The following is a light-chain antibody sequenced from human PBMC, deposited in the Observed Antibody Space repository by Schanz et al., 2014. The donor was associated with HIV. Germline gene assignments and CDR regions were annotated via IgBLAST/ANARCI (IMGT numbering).Light chain of an antibody. CDR3: QSYDSSLSGLYV. CDR1: SSNIGSNT. Sequence: QSVLTQPPSASGPPGQRVTISCSGSSSNIGSNTVNWYQQLPGTAPKLLIYYDDLLPSGVPDRFSGSKSGTSASLAITGLQAEDEADYYCQSYDSSLSGLYVFGTGTKLTVL. J-gene: IGLJ1*01. CDR2: YDD. V-gene: IGLV1-44*01.